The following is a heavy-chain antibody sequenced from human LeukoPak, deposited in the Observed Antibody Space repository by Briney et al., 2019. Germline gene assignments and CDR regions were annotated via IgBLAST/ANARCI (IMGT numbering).Heavy chain of an antibody. CDR3: ARGAFGVYAFDI. J-gene: IGHJ3*02. Sequence: GGSLRLSCEASGFTFSTYWMHWVRQAPGKGLVWVSRITPDGTSTTYADSVKGRFTISRDNAKNTLYVQMNSLRAEDTAVYYCARGAFGVYAFDIWGQGTMVTVSP. D-gene: IGHD3-3*01. CDR2: ITPDGTST. CDR1: GFTFSTYW. V-gene: IGHV3-74*01.